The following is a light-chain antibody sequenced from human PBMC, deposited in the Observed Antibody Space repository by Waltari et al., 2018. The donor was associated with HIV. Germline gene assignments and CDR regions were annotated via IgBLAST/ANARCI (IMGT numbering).Light chain of an antibody. J-gene: IGLJ3*02. CDR1: NMDVGNYNL. V-gene: IGLV2-23*02. Sequence: QSALTQPASVSGNLGQSVTITCTGTNMDVGNYNLVPWYQQFPGKAPKLIIYDVSKRHSGVSSRFSGSKSGYWASLTISGLLTEDESYYYCLTYVSDSGTWKFGGGTYLTV. CDR2: DVS. CDR3: LTYVSDSGTWK.